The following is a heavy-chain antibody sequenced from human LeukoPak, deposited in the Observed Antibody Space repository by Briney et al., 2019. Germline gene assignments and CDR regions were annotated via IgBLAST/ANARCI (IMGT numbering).Heavy chain of an antibody. Sequence: GGSLRLSCAASGFTFSNAWMSWVRQAPGKGLEWVGRIKSKTDGGTTDYAAPVKGRFTISRVDSKNTLYLQMNSLKTEDTAVYYCTTEDVRQQLDPFYWGQGTLVTVSS. CDR1: GFTFSNAW. CDR2: IKSKTDGGTT. CDR3: TTEDVRQQLDPFY. D-gene: IGHD6-13*01. J-gene: IGHJ4*02. V-gene: IGHV3-15*01.